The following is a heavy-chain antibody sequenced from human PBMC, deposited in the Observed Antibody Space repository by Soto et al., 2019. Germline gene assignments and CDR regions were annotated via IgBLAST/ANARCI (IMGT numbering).Heavy chain of an antibody. D-gene: IGHD1-20*01. J-gene: IGHJ4*02. CDR2: IYYSGST. CDR3: ARYNWNPAGFDY. CDR1: GGSISRYY. Sequence: SETLSLTCTVSGGSISRYYWSWIRQPPGKGLEWIGYIYYSGSTNYNPSLKSRVTISVDTSKNQFSLKLSSVTAADTAVYYCARYNWNPAGFDYWGQGTLVTVSS. V-gene: IGHV4-59*08.